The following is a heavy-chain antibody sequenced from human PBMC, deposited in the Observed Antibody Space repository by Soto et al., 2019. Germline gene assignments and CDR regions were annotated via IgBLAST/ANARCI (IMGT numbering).Heavy chain of an antibody. CDR1: GVSISSGGYS. V-gene: IGHV4-30-2*01. Sequence: QLQLQESGSGLVKPSQTLSLTCAVSGVSISSGGYSWSWIRQPPGKGLEWIGYIQHGGSTYYNPSLKSRVNISVDRSKNQFSLKLTSVTAADTAVYYCARAHYGDYGYGMDVWGQGTTVTVSS. D-gene: IGHD4-17*01. CDR3: ARAHYGDYGYGMDV. J-gene: IGHJ6*02. CDR2: IQHGGST.